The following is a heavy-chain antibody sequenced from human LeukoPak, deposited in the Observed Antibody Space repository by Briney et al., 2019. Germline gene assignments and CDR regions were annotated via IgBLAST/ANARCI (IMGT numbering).Heavy chain of an antibody. D-gene: IGHD3-10*01. J-gene: IGHJ4*02. CDR1: GGSISSGDYY. CDR3: ARGYYIGTYYFDY. CDR2: IYYSGST. V-gene: IGHV4-30-4*01. Sequence: SETLSLTCTVSGGSISSGDYYWSWIRQPPGKGLEWIGYIYYSGSTYYNPSLKSRVTISVDTSKNQFSLKLSSVTAADTAVYYCARGYYIGTYYFDYWGQGTLVTVSS.